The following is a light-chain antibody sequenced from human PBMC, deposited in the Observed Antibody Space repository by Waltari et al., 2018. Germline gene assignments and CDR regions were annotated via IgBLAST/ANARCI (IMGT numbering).Light chain of an antibody. CDR1: SSDVGSYNL. CDR2: EVS. J-gene: IGLJ2*01. V-gene: IGLV2-23*02. Sequence: QSALTQPASVSGSPGQSITISCTGTSSDVGSYNLVSWYQQHPGKAPKPMIYEVSKRPSVVSTRFSGSKSGNTASLTISGLQAEDEADYYCCSYAGSSTWVFGGGTKLTVL. CDR3: CSYAGSSTWV.